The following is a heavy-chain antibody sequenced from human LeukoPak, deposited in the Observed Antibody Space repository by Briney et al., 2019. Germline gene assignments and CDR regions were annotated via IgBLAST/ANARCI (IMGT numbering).Heavy chain of an antibody. CDR1: GFSFTYAW. CDR3: QGGRF. CDR2: IRSETDGATT. J-gene: IGHJ4*02. D-gene: IGHD1-26*01. V-gene: IGHV3-15*01. Sequence: GGSLRLSCVASGFSFTYAWMSWVRQAPGKGLQWVGHIRSETDGATTDYAAAVQGRFTISRDDSKKMLYLEMNSLKSEDTAVYYCQGGRFWGQGTLVTVSS.